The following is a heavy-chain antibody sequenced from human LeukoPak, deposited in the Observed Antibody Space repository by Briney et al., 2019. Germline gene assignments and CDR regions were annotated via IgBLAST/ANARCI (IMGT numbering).Heavy chain of an antibody. J-gene: IGHJ6*02. CDR3: ATEPLNPYSSSGYGMDV. CDR1: GYTLTELS. CDR2: FDPEDGET. D-gene: IGHD6-6*01. Sequence: ASVKVSCKVSGYTLTELSMHWVRQAPGKGVEGMGGFDPEDGETIYAQKFQGRVTMTEDTSTDTAYMELSSLRSEDTAVYYCATEPLNPYSSSGYGMDVWGQGTTVTVSS. V-gene: IGHV1-24*01.